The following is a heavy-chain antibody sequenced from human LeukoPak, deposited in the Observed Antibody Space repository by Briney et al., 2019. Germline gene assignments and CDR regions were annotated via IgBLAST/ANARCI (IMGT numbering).Heavy chain of an antibody. CDR1: GFIFSSYW. J-gene: IGHJ6*03. Sequence: GGSLRLSCAASGFIFSSYWMSWVRQAPGKGLEWVANIKQDGSEKYYVDSVKGRFTISRDNAKNSLYLQMNSLRAEDTAVYYCASRHSSSWYYYYYYMDVWGKGTTVTVSS. V-gene: IGHV3-7*01. CDR2: IKQDGSEK. D-gene: IGHD6-13*01. CDR3: ASRHSSSWYYYYYYMDV.